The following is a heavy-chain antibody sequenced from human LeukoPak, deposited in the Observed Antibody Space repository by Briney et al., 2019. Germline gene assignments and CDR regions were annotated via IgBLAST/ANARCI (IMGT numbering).Heavy chain of an antibody. Sequence: EASVKVSCKASGYTFTRYGITWVRQAPGQGLEWMGWINSYNGNTNYAQKLQGRVTMTTDTSTSTAYMELRSLGSDDTAVYYCARDPVGATYLYYYGMDVWGQGTTVTVSS. J-gene: IGHJ6*02. CDR2: INSYNGNT. CDR3: ARDPVGATYLYYYGMDV. D-gene: IGHD1-26*01. V-gene: IGHV1-18*01. CDR1: GYTFTRYG.